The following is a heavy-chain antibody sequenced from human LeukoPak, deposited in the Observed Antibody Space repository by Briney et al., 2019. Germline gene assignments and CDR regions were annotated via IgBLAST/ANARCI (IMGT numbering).Heavy chain of an antibody. J-gene: IGHJ3*02. D-gene: IGHD3-22*01. CDR2: IYYSGST. CDR3: ARHYYYDSSAAFDI. V-gene: IGHV4-59*08. CDR1: GGSISSYY. Sequence: PSETLSLTCTVSGGSISSYYWNWIRQPPGKGLEWIGYIYYSGSTNYNPSLKSRVTISVDTSKNQFSLKLSSVTAADTAVYYCARHYYYDSSAAFDIWGQGTMVTVSS.